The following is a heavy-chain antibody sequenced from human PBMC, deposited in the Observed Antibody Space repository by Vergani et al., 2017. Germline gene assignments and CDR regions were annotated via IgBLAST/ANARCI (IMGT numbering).Heavy chain of an antibody. J-gene: IGHJ5*02. CDR1: GASIRSSNYY. CDR2: IYYSGST. V-gene: IGHV4-39*01. Sequence: QLQLQESGPGLVKPSATLALTCSVSGASIRSSNYYWGWIRQPPGKGLEWIASIYYSGSTYYNPSLKSRVTISVDTSKNQFSLKRSSVTAADTAVYFCARHSXVEWLVKLGWIDPWGQGILVTVSS. D-gene: IGHD6-19*01. CDR3: ARHSXVEWLVKLGWIDP.